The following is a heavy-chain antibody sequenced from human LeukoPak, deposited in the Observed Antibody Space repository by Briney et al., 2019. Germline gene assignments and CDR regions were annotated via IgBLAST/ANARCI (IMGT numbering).Heavy chain of an antibody. CDR3: AKNYYDSSGHYQTTYFDY. Sequence: GGSLRLSCAASGFTFDDYGMSWVRLAPGKGLEWVSGINWNGGSTGYADSVKGRFTISRDNAKNSLYLQMNSLRAEDTALYYCAKNYYDSSGHYQTTYFDYWGQGTLVTVSS. D-gene: IGHD3-22*01. CDR2: INWNGGST. J-gene: IGHJ4*02. CDR1: GFTFDDYG. V-gene: IGHV3-20*04.